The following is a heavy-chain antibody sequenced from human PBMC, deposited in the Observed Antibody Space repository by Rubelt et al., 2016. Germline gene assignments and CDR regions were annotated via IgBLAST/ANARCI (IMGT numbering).Heavy chain of an antibody. CDR1: GFIFSNYW. D-gene: IGHD2-21*01. V-gene: IGHV3-7*01. Sequence: EVQLVESGGGLVQPGGSLRLSCAASGFIFSNYWLSWVRQAPGKGLEWVANMNQYGSEEYYVDSVKGRFTISRDNAQMSRFLQMTSLRADDTAVYYCAAYGLGNAAFDYWGQGTLVTVSS. CDR3: AAYGLGNAAFDY. J-gene: IGHJ4*02. CDR2: MNQYGSEE.